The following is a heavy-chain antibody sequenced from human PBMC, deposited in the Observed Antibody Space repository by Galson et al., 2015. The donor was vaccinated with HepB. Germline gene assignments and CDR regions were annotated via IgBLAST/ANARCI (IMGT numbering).Heavy chain of an antibody. Sequence: SVKVSCKASGYTFTSYAMHWVRQAPGQRLEWMGWIVVGSGNTNYAQKFQERVTITRDMSTSTAYMELSSLRSEDTAVYYCAADGEYYYGSGSSYWGQGTLVTVSS. CDR2: IVVGSGNT. CDR1: GYTFTSYA. J-gene: IGHJ4*02. CDR3: AADGEYYYGSGSSY. D-gene: IGHD3-10*01. V-gene: IGHV1-58*02.